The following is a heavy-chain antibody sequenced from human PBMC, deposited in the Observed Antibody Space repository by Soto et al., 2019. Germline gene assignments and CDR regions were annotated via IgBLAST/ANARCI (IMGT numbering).Heavy chain of an antibody. CDR1: GFTFSSYS. J-gene: IGHJ6*02. CDR2: ISSSSSTI. Sequence: GVSLRLSCAASGFTFSSYSMNWVRQAPGKGLEWVSYISSSSSTIYYADSVKGRFTISRDNAKNSLYLQMNSLREEDTAVYYCARVPGYYYYGMDVWGQGTTVTVSS. V-gene: IGHV3-48*02. CDR3: ARVPGYYYYGMDV.